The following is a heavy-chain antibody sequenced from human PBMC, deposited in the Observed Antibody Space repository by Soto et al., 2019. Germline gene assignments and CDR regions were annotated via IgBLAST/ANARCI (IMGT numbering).Heavy chain of an antibody. Sequence: QVQLVQSGAEVKKPGSSVKVSCKASGGTFSSYAISWVRQAPGQGLEWMGGIIPIFGTANYAQKFQGRVTITADESTRTAYMELGSLRSEETAVYYCASFPFRHFDWLYGMDVWGQGTTVTVSS. V-gene: IGHV1-69*01. CDR2: IIPIFGTA. CDR3: ASFPFRHFDWLYGMDV. J-gene: IGHJ6*02. CDR1: GGTFSSYA. D-gene: IGHD3-9*01.